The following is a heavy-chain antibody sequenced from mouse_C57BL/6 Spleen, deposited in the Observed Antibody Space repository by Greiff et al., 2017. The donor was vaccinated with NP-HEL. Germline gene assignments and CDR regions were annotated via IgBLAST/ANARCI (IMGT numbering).Heavy chain of an antibody. D-gene: IGHD2-4*01. CDR2: ISSGGDYI. V-gene: IGHV5-9-1*02. J-gene: IGHJ3*01. CDR1: GFTFSSYA. CDR3: TRDLGAYDYDGAWFAY. Sequence: EVKLMESGEGLVKPGGSLKLSCAASGFTFSSYAMSWVRQTPEKRLEWVAYISSGGDYIYYADTVKGRFTISRDNARNTLYLQMSSLKSEDTAMYYCTRDLGAYDYDGAWFAYWGQGTLVTVSA.